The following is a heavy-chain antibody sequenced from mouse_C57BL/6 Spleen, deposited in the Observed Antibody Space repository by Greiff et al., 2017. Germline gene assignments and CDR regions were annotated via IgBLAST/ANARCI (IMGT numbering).Heavy chain of an antibody. D-gene: IGHD1-1*01. CDR3: ARSPYGSSYEGYFDV. CDR1: GYTFTSYW. V-gene: IGHV1-69*01. CDR2: IDPSDSYT. Sequence: QVQLQQPGAELVMPGASVKLSCKASGYTFTSYWMHWVKQRPGQGLAWIGEIDPSDSYTNYNQKFKGKSTLTVDKSSSTAYMQLSSLTSEDSAVYYCARSPYGSSYEGYFDVWGTGTTVTVSS. J-gene: IGHJ1*03.